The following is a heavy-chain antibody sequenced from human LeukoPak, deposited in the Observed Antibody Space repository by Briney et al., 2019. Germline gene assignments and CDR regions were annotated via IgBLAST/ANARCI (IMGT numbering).Heavy chain of an antibody. Sequence: SETLSLTCTLSRGAISTQLWNLIRQPAGKRLEWIGRIYATGTSDYNPSLKSRVTMAVDPSMNQFSRKMTSVTAADTAVYYCARERTYADKGPLDSWGQGILVTVSS. CDR2: IYATGTS. V-gene: IGHV4-4*07. D-gene: IGHD3-22*01. J-gene: IGHJ4*02. CDR3: ARERTYADKGPLDS. CDR1: RGAISTQL.